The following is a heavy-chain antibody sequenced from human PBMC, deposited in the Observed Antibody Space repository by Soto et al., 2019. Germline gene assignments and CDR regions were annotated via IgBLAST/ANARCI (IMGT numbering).Heavy chain of an antibody. V-gene: IGHV4-30-4*01. CDR3: ARGDYDFWSGPRAYFDY. Sequence: SETLSLTCTVSGGSISSGDYYWSWIRQPPGKGLEWIGYIYYSGSTYYNPSLKSRVTISVDTSKNQFSLKLSSVTAADTAVYYCARGDYDFWSGPRAYFDYWGQGTLVTVSS. CDR2: IYYSGST. CDR1: GGSISSGDYY. D-gene: IGHD3-3*01. J-gene: IGHJ4*02.